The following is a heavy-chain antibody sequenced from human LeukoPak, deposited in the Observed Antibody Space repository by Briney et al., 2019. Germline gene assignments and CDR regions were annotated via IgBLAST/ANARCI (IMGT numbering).Heavy chain of an antibody. CDR3: ARGHPNYDFWSGYSSVLDYFDY. CDR1: GGSISSGSYY. Sequence: SQTLSLTCTVSGGSISSGSYYWRWIRQPAGKGLEWIGRIYTSGSTNYNPSLKSRVTISVDTSKNQFSLKLSSVTAADTAVYYCARGHPNYDFWSGYSSVLDYFDYWGQGTLVTVSS. J-gene: IGHJ4*02. D-gene: IGHD3-3*01. V-gene: IGHV4-61*02. CDR2: IYTSGST.